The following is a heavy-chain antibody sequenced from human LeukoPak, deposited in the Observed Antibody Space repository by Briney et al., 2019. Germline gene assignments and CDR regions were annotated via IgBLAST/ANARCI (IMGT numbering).Heavy chain of an antibody. CDR3: ARDVYDFWSDFSIENYYYYMDV. D-gene: IGHD3-3*01. V-gene: IGHV1-69*13. Sequence: SVKVSCKASGGTFSNYGISWVRQAPGQGLEWMGGIIPLFGTANYAQKFQGRVTITADESTSTVYMEVSSLRSEDTAVYYCARDVYDFWSDFSIENYYYYMDVWGKGTAVTVSS. CDR2: IIPLFGTA. J-gene: IGHJ6*03. CDR1: GGTFSNYG.